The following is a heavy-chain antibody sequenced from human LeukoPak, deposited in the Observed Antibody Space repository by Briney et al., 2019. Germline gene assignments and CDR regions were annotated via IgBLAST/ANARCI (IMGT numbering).Heavy chain of an antibody. CDR3: AREARYCSSTSCSFDAFDI. CDR1: GGSISSGGYY. J-gene: IGHJ3*02. V-gene: IGHV4-31*03. Sequence: SETLSLTCTVSGGSISSGGYYWSWIRQHPGKGLEWIGYIYYSRSTYYNPSLKSRVTISVDTSKNQFSLKLSSVTAADTAVYYCAREARYCSSTSCSFDAFDIWGQGTMVTVSS. CDR2: IYYSRST. D-gene: IGHD2-2*01.